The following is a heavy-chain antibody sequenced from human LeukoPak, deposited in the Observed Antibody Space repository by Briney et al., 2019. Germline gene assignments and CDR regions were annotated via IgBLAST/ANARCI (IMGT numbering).Heavy chain of an antibody. D-gene: IGHD3-22*01. CDR2: VRTKTNNYAT. J-gene: IGHJ4*02. CDR3: ASYDNAGNYYHNY. V-gene: IGHV3-73*01. Sequence: GGSLKLSCAGSGFTFSASAMHWVRQASGKGLEWVGRVRTKTNNYATTYAASVKGRFTISRDDSKNTAYLQMNSLGTGDTAVYYCASYDNAGNYYHNYWGQGTLVTVSS. CDR1: GFTFSASA.